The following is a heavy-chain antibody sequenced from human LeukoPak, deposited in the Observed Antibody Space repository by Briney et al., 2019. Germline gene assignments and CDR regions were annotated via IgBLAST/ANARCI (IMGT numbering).Heavy chain of an antibody. CDR1: GGSFSGYY. V-gene: IGHV4-34*01. CDR2: INHNGSS. J-gene: IGHJ4*02. D-gene: IGHD3-10*01. CDR3: ARGLRRYYYTLGSYRAFGY. Sequence: SETLSLTCAVYGGSFSGYYWHWIRQPPGKGLEWLGEINHNGSSNYNPSLKSRVTISVDTSKNQFSLKLSSVTAADTAVYYCARGLRRYYYTLGSYRAFGYWGQGSLVTVSS.